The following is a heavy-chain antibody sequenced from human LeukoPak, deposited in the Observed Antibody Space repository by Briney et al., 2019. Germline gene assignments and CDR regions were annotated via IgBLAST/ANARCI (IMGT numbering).Heavy chain of an antibody. D-gene: IGHD6-19*01. CDR2: ISYDGSNK. Sequence: PGGSLRLSCAASGFTFSSYGMHWVRQAPGKGLEWVAVISYDGSNKYYADSVKGRFTISRDNSKNTLYLQMNSLRAEDTAVYYCARERSGWYESSFDYWGQGTLVTVSS. CDR1: GFTFSSYG. J-gene: IGHJ4*02. V-gene: IGHV3-30*03. CDR3: ARERSGWYESSFDY.